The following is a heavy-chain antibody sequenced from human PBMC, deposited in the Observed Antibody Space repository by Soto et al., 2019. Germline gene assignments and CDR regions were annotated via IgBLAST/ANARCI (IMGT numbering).Heavy chain of an antibody. CDR2: ISGSGGST. J-gene: IGHJ4*02. V-gene: IGHV3-23*01. Sequence: PGGSLRLSCAASGFTFSSYAMSWVRQAPGKGLEWVSAISGSGGSTYYADSVKGRFTISRDNSKNTLYLQMNSLRAEDTAVYYCANAGIAAAGRPYFYYWGQGTLVTVSS. CDR1: GFTFSSYA. D-gene: IGHD6-13*01. CDR3: ANAGIAAAGRPYFYY.